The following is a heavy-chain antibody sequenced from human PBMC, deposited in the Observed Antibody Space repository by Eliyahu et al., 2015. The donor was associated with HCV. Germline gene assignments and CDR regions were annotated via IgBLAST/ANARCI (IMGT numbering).Heavy chain of an antibody. CDR3: AKDRLDY. CDR1: GFTFSSYG. J-gene: IGHJ4*02. Sequence: QVQLVETGGGVVQPGRSLRLSCAASGFTFSSYGMHWVRQAPGKGLEWVAVISYDGSNKYYVDSVKGRFTISRDNSKNTLYLQMNSLRVEDTAVYYCAKDRLDYWGQGTLVTVSS. V-gene: IGHV3-30*18. CDR2: ISYDGSNK.